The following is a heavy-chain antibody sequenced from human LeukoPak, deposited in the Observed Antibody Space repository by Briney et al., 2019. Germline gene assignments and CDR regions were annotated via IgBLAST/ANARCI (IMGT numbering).Heavy chain of an antibody. D-gene: IGHD5-18*01. Sequence: SETLSLTCAVSGGSISSSSAYWGWIRQPPGKGLEWIGSIYYGKNTYYNPSLKSRATISADTSKNQFSLTLGSVSATDTAVYYCVSPRGFSYGYFDYWGQGTLVTVSS. J-gene: IGHJ4*02. V-gene: IGHV4-39*01. CDR1: GGSISSSSAY. CDR2: IYYGKNT. CDR3: VSPRGFSYGYFDY.